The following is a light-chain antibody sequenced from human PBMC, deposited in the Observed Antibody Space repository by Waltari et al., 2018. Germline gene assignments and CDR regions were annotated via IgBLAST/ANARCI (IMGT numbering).Light chain of an antibody. CDR1: KLGDKY. V-gene: IGLV3-1*01. CDR2: QDT. J-gene: IGLJ3*02. Sequence: SSALAQPPSVSVSPGQTASITCSGDKLGDKYASWYQQRPGHSPVLVIYQDTKRPSGIPERFSASNSGNTATLTISGTQALDEADYYCQAWDSSTGVFGGGTKLTVL. CDR3: QAWDSSTGV.